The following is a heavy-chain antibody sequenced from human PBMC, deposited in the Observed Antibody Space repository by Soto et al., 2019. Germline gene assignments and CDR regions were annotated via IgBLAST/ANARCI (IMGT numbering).Heavy chain of an antibody. CDR3: VRDDFGLGINY. V-gene: IGHV3-74*01. Sequence: PGGSLRLSCAASGFVFSSYAMSWVRQAPGKGLVWVSHINNDGSSTTYADSVKGRFTISRDNAKNTLYLQMDSLRAEDTGAYYSVRDDFGLGINYWGLGTLVTVTS. CDR2: INNDGSST. D-gene: IGHD1-26*01. J-gene: IGHJ4*01. CDR1: GFVFSSYA.